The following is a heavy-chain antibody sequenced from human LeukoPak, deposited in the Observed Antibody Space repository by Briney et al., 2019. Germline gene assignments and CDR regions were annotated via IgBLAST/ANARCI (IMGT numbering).Heavy chain of an antibody. V-gene: IGHV3-11*01. CDR2: ISSSGSTI. D-gene: IGHD3-22*01. J-gene: IGHJ3*02. CDR3: ARAFFTMIVVVTHDFDI. Sequence: PGGSLRLSCAASGFTFSDYYMSWIRQAPGKGLEWVSYISSSGSTIYYADSVKGRFTISRDNAKNSLYLQMNSLRAEDTAVYYCARAFFTMIVVVTHDFDIWGQGTMVTVSS. CDR1: GFTFSDYY.